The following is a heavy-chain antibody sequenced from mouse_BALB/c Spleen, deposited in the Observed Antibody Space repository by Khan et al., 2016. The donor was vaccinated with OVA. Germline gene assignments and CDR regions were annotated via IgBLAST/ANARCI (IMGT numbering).Heavy chain of an antibody. V-gene: IGHV1S132*01. CDR3: ARGYFGNYEFAY. CDR2: IFPGTGTT. CDR1: GYTCTNYW. J-gene: IGHJ3*01. Sequence: VQLQESGAELVKPGASVKLSCKTSGYTCTNYWIQWVKQRPGQGLGWIGQIFPGTGTTYYNENFKAKATLTIDTSSSTAYMQLSSLTSEDSAVYFCARGYFGNYEFAYWGQGTLVTVSA. D-gene: IGHD2-1*01.